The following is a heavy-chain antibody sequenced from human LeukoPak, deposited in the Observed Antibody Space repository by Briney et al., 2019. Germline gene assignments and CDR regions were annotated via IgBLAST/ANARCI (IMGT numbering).Heavy chain of an antibody. J-gene: IGHJ3*02. D-gene: IGHD3-22*01. V-gene: IGHV3-7*01. CDR1: GFTFSSYW. CDR2: IKQDGSEK. Sequence: GGSLRLSCAASGFTFSSYWMSWVRQAPGKGLEWVANIKQDGSEKYYVDSVKGRFTISRDNAKNSLYLQMNSLRAEDTAVYYCAREQKYYYDSSGYYYKSINAFDIWGQGTMVTVSS. CDR3: AREQKYYYDSSGYYYKSINAFDI.